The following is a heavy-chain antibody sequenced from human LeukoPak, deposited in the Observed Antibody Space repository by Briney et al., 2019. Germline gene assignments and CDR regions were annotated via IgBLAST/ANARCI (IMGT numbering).Heavy chain of an antibody. Sequence: SETLSITCAVSGGSISSGGYSWSWIRQPPGKGLEWIGYIYHSGSTYYNPSLKSRVTISVDRSKNQFSLKPSSVTAADTAVYYCASLPYYYDSSGYPTFYFDYWGQGTLVTVSS. CDR3: ASLPYYYDSSGYPTFYFDY. CDR1: GGSISSGGYS. D-gene: IGHD3-22*01. J-gene: IGHJ4*02. CDR2: IYHSGST. V-gene: IGHV4-30-2*01.